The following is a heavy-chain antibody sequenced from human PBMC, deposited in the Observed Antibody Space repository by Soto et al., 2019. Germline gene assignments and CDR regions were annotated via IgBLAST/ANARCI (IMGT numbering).Heavy chain of an antibody. V-gene: IGHV3-23*01. CDR1: GFTISNYA. Sequence: GGALRLSCAASGFTISNYAMSWVRQAPGKGLEWVSAISGSGDKTFYADSVKGRFTISRDNSKNMLYLQMNSLRAEDTAVYFCAKDQYSGSYYLFGPWGQGTLVTVSS. J-gene: IGHJ5*02. D-gene: IGHD1-26*01. CDR2: ISGSGDKT. CDR3: AKDQYSGSYYLFGP.